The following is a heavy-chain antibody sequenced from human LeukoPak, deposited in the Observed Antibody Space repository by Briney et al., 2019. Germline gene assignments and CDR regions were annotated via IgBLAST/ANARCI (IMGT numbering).Heavy chain of an antibody. V-gene: IGHV3-49*04. CDR2: IRSKAYGGTT. D-gene: IGHD6-13*01. J-gene: IGHJ4*02. CDR3: TRDLGEREGSSWIDY. Sequence: GGSLRLSCTASGFTFGDYAMSWVRQAPGKGLEWVGFIRSKAYGGTTEYAASVKGRFTISRDDSKSIAYLQMNSLKTEDTAVYYCTRDLGEREGSSWIDYWGQGTLVTVSS. CDR1: GFTFGDYA.